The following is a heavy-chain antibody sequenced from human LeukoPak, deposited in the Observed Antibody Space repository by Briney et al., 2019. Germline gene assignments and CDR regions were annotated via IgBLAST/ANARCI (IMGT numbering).Heavy chain of an antibody. CDR1: GGSISRYY. Sequence: SETLSLTCTVSGGSISRYYWSWIRQPAGKGLEWIGRIYTSGSTNYNPSLKSRVTMSVDTSKNQFSLKLSSVTAADTAVYYCAREIVVVPAATDYYYYYYYMDVWGKGTTVTVPS. CDR3: AREIVVVPAATDYYYYYYYMDV. D-gene: IGHD2-2*01. J-gene: IGHJ6*03. V-gene: IGHV4-4*07. CDR2: IYTSGST.